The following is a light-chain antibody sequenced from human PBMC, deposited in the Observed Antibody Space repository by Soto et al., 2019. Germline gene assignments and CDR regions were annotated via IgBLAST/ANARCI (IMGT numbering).Light chain of an antibody. J-gene: IGLJ3*02. CDR3: QTWGTGPV. CDR1: RGHSSYA. CDR2: LNSDGSH. Sequence: QSVLTQSPSASASLGASVKLTCTLSRGHSSYAIAWHQQQPEKGPRFLMYLNSDGSHSQGDGIPDRFSGSSSGAERYLTISSLQSEDEADYYCQTWGTGPVVGGGTKLTVL. V-gene: IGLV4-69*02.